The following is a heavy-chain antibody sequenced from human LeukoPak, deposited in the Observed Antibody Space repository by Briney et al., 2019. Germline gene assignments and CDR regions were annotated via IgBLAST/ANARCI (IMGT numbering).Heavy chain of an antibody. CDR3: AGDSSGYYGFDY. Sequence: GGSLRLSCAASGFTVSSNYMSWVRQAPGKGLEWVSVIYSGGTTYYADSVKGRFTISRDNPKNTLYLQMNSLRAEDTAVYYCAGDSSGYYGFDYWGQGTLVTVSS. CDR1: GFTVSSNY. CDR2: IYSGGTT. V-gene: IGHV3-66*01. J-gene: IGHJ4*02. D-gene: IGHD3-22*01.